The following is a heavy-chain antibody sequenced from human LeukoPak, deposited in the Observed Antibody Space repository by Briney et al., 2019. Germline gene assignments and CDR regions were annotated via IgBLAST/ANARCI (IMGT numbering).Heavy chain of an antibody. CDR1: GFTFSGYA. D-gene: IGHD2-15*01. V-gene: IGHV3-23*01. CDR2: VSGSGGST. CDR3: AKEVVAVYDAFDI. J-gene: IGHJ3*02. Sequence: GGSLRLSCAASGFTFSGYAMSWVRQAPGKGLEWVSAVSGSGGSTYYADSVKGRFTISRDNSKNTLYLQMNSLRAEDTAVYYCAKEVVAVYDAFDIWGQGTMVTVSS.